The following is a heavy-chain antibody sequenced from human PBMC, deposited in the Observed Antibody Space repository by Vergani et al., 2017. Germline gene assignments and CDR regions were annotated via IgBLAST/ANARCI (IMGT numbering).Heavy chain of an antibody. CDR3: ASRLPCTSCPFDY. D-gene: IGHD2-2*01. Sequence: QVQLVQSGAEVKKPGSSVKVSCKASGGTFSSYAISWVRQAPGQGLEWMGRIIPILGIANYAQKFQGRVTSTADKSTSTAYMELSSLRSEDTAVYYCASRLPCTSCPFDYWGQGTLVTVSS. J-gene: IGHJ4*02. CDR1: GGTFSSYA. CDR2: IIPILGIA. V-gene: IGHV1-69*04.